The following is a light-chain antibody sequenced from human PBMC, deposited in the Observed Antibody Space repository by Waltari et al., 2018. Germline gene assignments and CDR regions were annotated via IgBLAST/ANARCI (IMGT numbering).Light chain of an antibody. CDR2: ADT. V-gene: IGLV3-21*02. CDR1: NIGSKN. Sequence: SYELTQPRPVSVSPGQTARITCGGANIGSKNVAWYQQKSPQAPVLIIFADTEQPSGSPDRFSGSNSGNSATLTISGVEAGDEADYYCQVWDSGVRSALFGGGTRLTVL. J-gene: IGLJ2*01. CDR3: QVWDSGVRSAL.